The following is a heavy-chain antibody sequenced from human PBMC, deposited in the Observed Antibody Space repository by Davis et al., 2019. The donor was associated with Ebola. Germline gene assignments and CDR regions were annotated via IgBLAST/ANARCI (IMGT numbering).Heavy chain of an antibody. J-gene: IGHJ4*02. V-gene: IGHV3-23*01. CDR2: ISGSGGST. CDR3: AKGDITIFGVVNPHVDY. CDR1: GFTFSSYA. D-gene: IGHD3-3*01. Sequence: GESLKISCAASGFTFSSYAMSWVRQAPGKGLEWVSAISGSGGSTYYADSVKGRFTISRDNSKNTLYLQMNSLRAEDTAVYYCAKGDITIFGVVNPHVDYWGQGTLVTVSS.